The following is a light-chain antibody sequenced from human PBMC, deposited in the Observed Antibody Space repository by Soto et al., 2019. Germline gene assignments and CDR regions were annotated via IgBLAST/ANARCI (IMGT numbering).Light chain of an antibody. CDR2: DAS. CDR3: QQRSNWPLT. J-gene: IGKJ5*01. CDR1: QSVSSY. Sequence: EMVLTQSPATPSLSPGERATLSCRASQSVSSYLAWYQQKPGQAPRLLIYDASNRATGIPARFSGSGSGTDFTLTISSLEPEDFEVYYCQQRSNWPLTFGQGTRLEIK. V-gene: IGKV3-11*01.